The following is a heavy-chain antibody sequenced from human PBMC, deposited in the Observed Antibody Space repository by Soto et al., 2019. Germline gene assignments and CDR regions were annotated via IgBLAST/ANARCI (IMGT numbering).Heavy chain of an antibody. CDR2: NSAYNGNV. D-gene: IGHD1-26*01. J-gene: IGHJ4*02. CDR3: ARAALSYSGSYYSVH. CDR1: GYTFSNYG. Sequence: QVQLVQSGAEVKKPGASVKVSCKASGYTFSNYGITWVRQAPGQGLEWIGWNSAYNGNVNYVQKFQGRLTMTTDTSTSTAYMELRSLRSDDTAVYYCARAALSYSGSYYSVHWGQGTLVTVSS. V-gene: IGHV1-18*01.